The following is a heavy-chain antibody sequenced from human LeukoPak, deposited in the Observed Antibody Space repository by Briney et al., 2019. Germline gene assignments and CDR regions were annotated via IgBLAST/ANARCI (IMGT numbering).Heavy chain of an antibody. D-gene: IGHD3-10*01. CDR3: ARDSSMVRGVIPYGYFDL. J-gene: IGHJ2*01. CDR2: ISAYNGNT. Sequence: ASVKVSCKASGYTFTSYGISWVRQAPGQGLEWVGWISAYNGNTNYAQKLQGRVTMTTDTSTSTAYMELRSLRSDDTAVYYCARDSSMVRGVIPYGYFDLWGRGTLVTVSS. CDR1: GYTFTSYG. V-gene: IGHV1-18*01.